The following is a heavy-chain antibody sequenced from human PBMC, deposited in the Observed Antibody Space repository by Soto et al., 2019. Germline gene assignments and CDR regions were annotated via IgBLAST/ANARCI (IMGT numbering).Heavy chain of an antibody. CDR2: IYYSGST. J-gene: IGHJ6*02. Sequence: SETLSLTCTVSGDSVSSNSYFWSWIRQPPGKGLEWIGYIYYSGSTNYNPSLKSRVTISVDTSKNQFSLKLSSVTAADTAVYYCARSIAAAGLYGMDVWGQGTKVTVYS. CDR3: ARSIAAAGLYGMDV. D-gene: IGHD6-13*01. V-gene: IGHV4-61*01. CDR1: GDSVSSNSYF.